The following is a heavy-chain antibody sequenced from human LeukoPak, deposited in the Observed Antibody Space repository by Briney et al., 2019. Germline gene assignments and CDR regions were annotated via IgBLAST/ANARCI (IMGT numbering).Heavy chain of an antibody. CDR3: ARDLSGVTGYTYGRGIDY. J-gene: IGHJ4*02. CDR1: GFTFSSYG. V-gene: IGHV3-21*01. D-gene: IGHD5-18*01. Sequence: GGSLRLSCAASGFTFSSYGMNWVRQAPGKGLEWASFISSSSSYINYADSVKGRFTISRDNAKKSLYLQMNSLRAEDTAVYYCARDLSGVTGYTYGRGIDYWGQGTLVTVSS. CDR2: ISSSSSYI.